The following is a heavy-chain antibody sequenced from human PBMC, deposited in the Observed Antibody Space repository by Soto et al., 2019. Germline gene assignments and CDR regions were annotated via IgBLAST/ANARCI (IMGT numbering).Heavy chain of an antibody. CDR3: ARIPSTSPWEYGMDV. V-gene: IGHV2-70*01. D-gene: IGHD1-26*01. Sequence: VSGPTLVNPTQTLTLTCTFSGFSLSTSGMCVSWIRQPPGKALEWLAVIEWDDDKYYSTSLKTRLTISKDTSKNLVVLTMTNMDPVDTATYYCARIPSTSPWEYGMDVWGQGTTVTVS. J-gene: IGHJ6*02. CDR2: IEWDDDK. CDR1: GFSLSTSGMC.